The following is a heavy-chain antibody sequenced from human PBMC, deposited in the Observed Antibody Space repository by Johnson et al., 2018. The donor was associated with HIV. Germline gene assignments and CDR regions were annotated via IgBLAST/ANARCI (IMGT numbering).Heavy chain of an antibody. D-gene: IGHD2-15*01. CDR2: IYSGGST. Sequence: MQLVESGGDLVQPGGSLRLSCAVSGFTVSSNYMSWVRRAPGKGLEWVSVIYSGGSTYYADSVKGRFTLATDNSKNTVYLQLNSLRADDTAVYYCARRYCSGGRCLNPKDAFDIWGQGTMVTVSS. CDR3: ARRYCSGGRCLNPKDAFDI. V-gene: IGHV3-66*01. CDR1: GFTVSSNY. J-gene: IGHJ3*02.